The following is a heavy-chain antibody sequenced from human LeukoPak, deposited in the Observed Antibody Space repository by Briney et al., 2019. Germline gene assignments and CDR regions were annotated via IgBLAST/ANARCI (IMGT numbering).Heavy chain of an antibody. CDR2: TNEDGSQK. D-gene: IGHD2-2*01. CDR1: GFSFSNYW. CDR3: ATGRSMPT. Sequence: PGGSLRLSCSVSGFSFSNYWMSWVRQAPGKGLEWVASTNEDGSQKQYVDSVKGRFTISRDNAKNSLYLQVNSLRAEDTAVYYCATGRSMPTWGQGTLVTVSS. V-gene: IGHV3-7*01. J-gene: IGHJ5*02.